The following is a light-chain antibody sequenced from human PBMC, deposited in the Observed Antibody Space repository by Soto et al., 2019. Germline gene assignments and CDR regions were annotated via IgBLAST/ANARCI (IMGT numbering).Light chain of an antibody. Sequence: QSVLTQPPSVSGAPGQRVTISCTGSSPNIGSGYDVHWYQQFPGTAPKLLIYGNNNRPSGVPDRFSGSKSGTSASLAITGLQAEDEADYYCQSYASSLSGVVFGGGTKVTVL. CDR3: QSYASSLSGVV. CDR2: GNN. J-gene: IGLJ2*01. CDR1: SPNIGSGYD. V-gene: IGLV1-40*01.